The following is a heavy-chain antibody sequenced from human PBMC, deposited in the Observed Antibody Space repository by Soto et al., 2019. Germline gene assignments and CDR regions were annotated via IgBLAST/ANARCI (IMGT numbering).Heavy chain of an antibody. Sequence: ASVKVSCKASGYTFTSYYMHWVRQAPRQGLEWMGFINPSGGSTTYAQNFQGRVTMTRDTSTGTVYMEVRSLRSDDTAVYYCAREGVAPYYYYGMDVWGQGTTVTVSS. CDR1: GYTFTSYY. D-gene: IGHD5-12*01. CDR3: AREGVAPYYYYGMDV. J-gene: IGHJ6*02. CDR2: INPSGGST. V-gene: IGHV1-46*01.